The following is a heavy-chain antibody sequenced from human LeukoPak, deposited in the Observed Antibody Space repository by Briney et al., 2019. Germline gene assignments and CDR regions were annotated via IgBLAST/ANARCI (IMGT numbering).Heavy chain of an antibody. Sequence: PGGSLRLSCAASGFTFSSYDMHWVRQATGKGLEWVSGIGTAGDTYYPGSVKGRFTISRENAKNSLYLQVNSLRAEDTAVYYCARVGIDYGENYGMDVWGQGTTVTVSS. D-gene: IGHD4-17*01. J-gene: IGHJ6*02. CDR1: GFTFSSYD. CDR2: IGTAGDT. CDR3: ARVGIDYGENYGMDV. V-gene: IGHV3-13*01.